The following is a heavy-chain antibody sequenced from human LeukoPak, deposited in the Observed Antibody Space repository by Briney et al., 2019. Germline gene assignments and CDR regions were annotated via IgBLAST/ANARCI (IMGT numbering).Heavy chain of an antibody. CDR2: MNPNSGNT. CDR1: GYTFTSYD. Sequence: ASVKVSCKASGYTFTSYDINWVRQAPGQGLEWMGWMNPNSGNTGYSQKFQGRVTMTRNTSISTAYMELSSLRSEDTAVYYCARALYYYDSSGYSTYYYYGMDVWGQGTTVTVSS. V-gene: IGHV1-8*01. D-gene: IGHD3-22*01. J-gene: IGHJ6*02. CDR3: ARALYYYDSSGYSTYYYYGMDV.